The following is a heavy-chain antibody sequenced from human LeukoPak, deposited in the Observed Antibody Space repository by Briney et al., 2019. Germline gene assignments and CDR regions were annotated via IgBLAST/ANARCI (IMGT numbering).Heavy chain of an antibody. D-gene: IGHD2-15*01. V-gene: IGHV4-34*01. CDR3: ARCSGGSCLP. J-gene: IGHJ4*02. CDR1: GGSFSGYY. CDR2: INHSGST. Sequence: PSETLSLTCAVYGGSFSGYYWSWIRQPPGKGLEWIGEINHSGSTNYNPSLKSRVTISVDTSKNQFSLKLSSVTAADTAVYYCARCSGGSCLPWGQGTLVTVSS.